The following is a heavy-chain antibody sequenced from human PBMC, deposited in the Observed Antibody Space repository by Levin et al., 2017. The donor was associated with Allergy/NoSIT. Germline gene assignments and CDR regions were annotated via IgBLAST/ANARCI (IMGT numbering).Heavy chain of an antibody. D-gene: IGHD1-1*01. CDR2: IIPIFGTA. V-gene: IGHV1-69*13. CDR3: ARDLRSRAGTSSGAGYYYGMDV. Sequence: GASVKVSCKASGGTFSSYAISWVRQAPGQGLEWMGGIIPIFGTANYAQKFQGRVTITADESTSTAYMELSSLRSEDTAVYYCARDLRSRAGTSSGAGYYYGMDVWGQGTTVTVSS. J-gene: IGHJ6*02. CDR1: GGTFSSYA.